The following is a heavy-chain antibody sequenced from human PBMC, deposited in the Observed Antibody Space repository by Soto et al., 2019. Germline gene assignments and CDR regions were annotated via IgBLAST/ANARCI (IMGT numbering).Heavy chain of an antibody. CDR3: ASPSYGSGNFY. D-gene: IGHD3-10*01. Sequence: QVQLVQSGAEVKKPGASVKVSCKASGYTFSNYLLHWVRQAPGKRLEWMGWINAGNGNTKYSQRFQGRVTLTRDPSASTAYMELSSLMSEDTAVYYCASPSYGSGNFYWGQGTLVTVSS. V-gene: IGHV1-3*01. J-gene: IGHJ4*02. CDR1: GYTFSNYL. CDR2: INAGNGNT.